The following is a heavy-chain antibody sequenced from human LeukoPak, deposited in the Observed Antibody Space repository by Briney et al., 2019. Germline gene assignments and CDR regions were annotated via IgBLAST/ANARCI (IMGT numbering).Heavy chain of an antibody. CDR1: GYTFTSYG. CDR3: ARAGSWYYYDSSGSSDAFDI. D-gene: IGHD3-22*01. V-gene: IGHV1-18*01. CDR2: ISAYNGNT. J-gene: IGHJ3*02. Sequence: GASVKVSCKASGYTFTSYGISWVRQAPGQGLEWMGWISAYNGNTNYAQKLQGRVTMTTDTSTSTAYMELRSLRSDDTAVYYCARAGSWYYYDSSGSSDAFDIWGQGTMVTVSS.